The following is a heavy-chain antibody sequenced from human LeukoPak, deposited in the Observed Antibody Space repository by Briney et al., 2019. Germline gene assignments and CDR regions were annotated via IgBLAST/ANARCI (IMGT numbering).Heavy chain of an antibody. CDR2: IYYSGST. CDR3: ARLDSSGYPFDF. Sequence: PSETLSLTCTVSGGSISSYYWSWIRQPPGKGLEWIGYIYYSGSTNYNPSLKSRVTISVDTSKNQFSLKLSSVTAADTAVYYCARLDSSGYPFDFWGQGILVAVSS. CDR1: GGSISSYY. D-gene: IGHD3-22*01. J-gene: IGHJ4*02. V-gene: IGHV4-59*01.